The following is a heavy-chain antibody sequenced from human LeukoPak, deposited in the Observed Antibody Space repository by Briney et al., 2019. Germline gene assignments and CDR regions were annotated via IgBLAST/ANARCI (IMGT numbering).Heavy chain of an antibody. D-gene: IGHD5-12*01. V-gene: IGHV3-48*01. CDR2: ISSSSSTI. J-gene: IGHJ4*02. CDR1: GFTFSSYS. Sequence: PGGSLRLSCAASGFTFSSYSMNWVRQAPGKGLKWVSYISSSSSTIYYADSVKGRFTISRDNAKNSLYLQMNSLRAEDTAVYYCARDIFAYSGSPFDYWGQGTLVTVSS. CDR3: ARDIFAYSGSPFDY.